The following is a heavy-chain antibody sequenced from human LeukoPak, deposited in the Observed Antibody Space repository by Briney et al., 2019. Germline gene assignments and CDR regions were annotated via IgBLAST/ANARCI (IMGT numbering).Heavy chain of an antibody. CDR1: GFTFSNAW. CDR3: TTADYYDSSGYS. D-gene: IGHD3-22*01. Sequence: GGSLRLSCTASGFTFSNAWMSWVRQAPGKGLEWVGRIKSKTDGGTTDYAAPVKGRFTISRDDSKNTLYLQMNSLKTEDTAVYYCTTADYYDSSGYSWGQGTLVTVSS. V-gene: IGHV3-15*01. J-gene: IGHJ4*02. CDR2: IKSKTDGGTT.